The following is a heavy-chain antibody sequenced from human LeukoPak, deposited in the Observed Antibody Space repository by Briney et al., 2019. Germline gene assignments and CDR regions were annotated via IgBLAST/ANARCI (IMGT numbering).Heavy chain of an antibody. CDR3: ARRGDLGNDYFDY. CDR2: ISGSGGST. Sequence: TGGSLRLSCAASGFTFSSYGMSWVRQAPGKGLEWVSAISGSGGSTYYADSVKGRFTISRDNSKNTLYLQMNSLRAEDTAVYYCARRGDLGNDYFDYWGQGTLVTVSS. CDR1: GFTFSSYG. J-gene: IGHJ4*02. D-gene: IGHD2-21*01. V-gene: IGHV3-23*01.